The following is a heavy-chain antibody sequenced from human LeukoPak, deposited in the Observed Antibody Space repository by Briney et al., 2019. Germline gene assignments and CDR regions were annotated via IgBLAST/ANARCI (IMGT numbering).Heavy chain of an antibody. D-gene: IGHD2-15*01. CDR3: ARPLCSGGSCPPIY. Sequence: PSEALSLTCTVSGGSISSYYWSWIRQPPGKGLEWIGYIYYSGSTNYNPSLKSRVTISVDTSKNQFSLKLSSVTAADTAVYYCARPLCSGGSCPPIYWGQGTLVTVSS. J-gene: IGHJ4*02. V-gene: IGHV4-59*08. CDR1: GGSISSYY. CDR2: IYYSGST.